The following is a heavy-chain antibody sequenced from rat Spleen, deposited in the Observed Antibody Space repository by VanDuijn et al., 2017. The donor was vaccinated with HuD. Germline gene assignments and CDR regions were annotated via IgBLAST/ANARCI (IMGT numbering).Heavy chain of an antibody. D-gene: IGHD1-11*01. CDR2: INTDGGST. CDR1: GFTFSSFW. Sequence: EVQLVETGGGLVQPGRSLKLSCVASGFTFSSFWMYWIRQAPGKGLEWVSSINTDGGSTSYPDSVKGRFTISRDNAENTVYLQMNSLRSEDTATYYGATEGMVGFFDYWGQGVMVTVSS. CDR3: ATEGMVGFFDY. J-gene: IGHJ2*01. V-gene: IGHV5-58*01.